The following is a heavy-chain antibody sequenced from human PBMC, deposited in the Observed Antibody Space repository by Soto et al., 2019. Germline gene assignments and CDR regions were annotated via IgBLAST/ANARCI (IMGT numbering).Heavy chain of an antibody. V-gene: IGHV4-39*01. Sequence: QLQLQESGPGLVKPSETLSLTCTVSGGSISSSSYYWGWIRQPPGKGLEWIGSIYYSGSTYYNPSLKRRVTISVDTSKNQFSLKLSSVTAADTAVYYCASHGGAGLRLGELSLIDYWGQGTLVTVSS. CDR2: IYYSGST. CDR3: ASHGGAGLRLGELSLIDY. CDR1: GGSISSSSYY. J-gene: IGHJ4*02. D-gene: IGHD3-16*02.